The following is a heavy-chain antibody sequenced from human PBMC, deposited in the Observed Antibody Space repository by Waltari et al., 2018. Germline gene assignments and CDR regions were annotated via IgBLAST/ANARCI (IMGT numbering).Heavy chain of an antibody. CDR1: GGSISSGSYY. V-gene: IGHV4-61*02. CDR2: IYTSGST. D-gene: IGHD3-22*01. Sequence: QVQLQESGPGLVKPSQTLSLTCPVSGGSISSGSYYWSWIRQPAGKGLEWIGYIYTSGSTNYNPSLTSRVTISVATYKNQFSLKLSSVTAADTAVYYCARGGYDSSGYQYYFDYWGQGTLVTVSS. CDR3: ARGGYDSSGYQYYFDY. J-gene: IGHJ4*02.